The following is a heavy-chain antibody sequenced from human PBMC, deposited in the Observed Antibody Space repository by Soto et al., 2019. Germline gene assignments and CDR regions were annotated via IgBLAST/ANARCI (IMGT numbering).Heavy chain of an antibody. Sequence: QVQLVESGGGVVQPGRSLRLSCAASGFTFSSYAMHWVRQAPGKGLEWVAVISYDGSNKYYADSVKGRFTISRDNSKNTLYLQMNSLRAEDTAVYYCARPSRLLPKWELLLSDWYFDLWGRGTLVTVSS. CDR1: GFTFSSYA. V-gene: IGHV3-30-3*01. CDR3: ARPSRLLPKWELLLSDWYFDL. CDR2: ISYDGSNK. J-gene: IGHJ2*01. D-gene: IGHD1-26*01.